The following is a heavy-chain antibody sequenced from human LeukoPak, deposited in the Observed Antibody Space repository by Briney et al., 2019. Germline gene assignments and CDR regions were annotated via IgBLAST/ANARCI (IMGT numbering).Heavy chain of an antibody. CDR2: ISYDGSNK. J-gene: IGHJ4*02. CDR1: GFTFSSYA. V-gene: IGHV3-30*04. Sequence: PGGSLRLSCAASGFTFSSYAMHWVRQAPGKGLEWVAVISYDGSNKYYADSVKGRFTISRDNSKNTLYLQTNSLRAEDTAVYYCARVSDSSGYYSPFDYWGQGTLVTVSS. CDR3: ARVSDSSGYYSPFDY. D-gene: IGHD3-22*01.